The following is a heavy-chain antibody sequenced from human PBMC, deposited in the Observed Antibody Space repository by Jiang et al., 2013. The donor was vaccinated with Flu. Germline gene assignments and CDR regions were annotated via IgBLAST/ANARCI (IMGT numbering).Heavy chain of an antibody. D-gene: IGHD3-3*01. CDR2: IYYSGST. CDR1: GGSISSGGYY. J-gene: IGHJ5*02. Sequence: GSGLVKPSQTLSLTCTVSGGSISSGGYYWSWIRQHPGKGLEWIGYIYYSGSTYYNPSLKSRVTISVDTSKNQFSLKLSSVTAADTAVYYCARDGQRYYDFWSGGRWFDPWGQGTLVTVSS. V-gene: IGHV4-31*03. CDR3: ARDGQRYYDFWSGGRWFDP.